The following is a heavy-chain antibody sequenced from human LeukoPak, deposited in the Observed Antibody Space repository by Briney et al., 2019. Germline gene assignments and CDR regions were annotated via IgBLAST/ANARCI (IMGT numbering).Heavy chain of an antibody. Sequence: PGGSLRLSCAASGFTFSIYWMSWVRQAPGKGLEWVANIKQDGSERYCVDSVKGRFTLSRDNAKNSLYLQMNSLRAEDTAVYYCARDRWSYDPQGGFDCWGQGTLVTVSS. CDR1: GFTFSIYW. V-gene: IGHV3-7*03. CDR3: ARDRWSYDPQGGFDC. CDR2: IKQDGSER. J-gene: IGHJ4*02. D-gene: IGHD3-22*01.